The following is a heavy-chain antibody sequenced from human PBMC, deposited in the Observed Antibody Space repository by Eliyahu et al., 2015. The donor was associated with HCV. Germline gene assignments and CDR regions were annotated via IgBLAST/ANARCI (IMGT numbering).Heavy chain of an antibody. Sequence: QVQLQQWGAGLLKPSETLSLTCAVYGGSFSGYYWSWIRQPPGKGLEWIGEINHSGSTNYNPSLKSRVTISVDTSKNQFSLKLSSVTAADTAVYYCARDMVSAARRGFDPWGQGTLVTVSS. CDR3: ARDMVSAARRGFDP. CDR2: INHSGST. V-gene: IGHV4-34*01. J-gene: IGHJ5*02. CDR1: GGSFSGYY. D-gene: IGHD6-6*01.